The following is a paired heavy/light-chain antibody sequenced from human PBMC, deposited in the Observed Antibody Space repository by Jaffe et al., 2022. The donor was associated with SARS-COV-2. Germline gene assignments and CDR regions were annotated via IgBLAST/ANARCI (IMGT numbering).Heavy chain of an antibody. D-gene: IGHD1-26*01. J-gene: IGHJ3*01. CDR1: GFTFSSYA. Sequence: EVQLLESGGDLVQPGGSLRLSCVASGFTFSSYAMSWVRQAPGKGLEWVSTISGSGGSTYYAVSVQGRFILSRDNSKNTLSVQMNSLRVEDTAVYYCAKVGLVGVTRDAFDFWGQGTMVTVSS. CDR3: AKVGLVGVTRDAFDF. V-gene: IGHV3-23*01. CDR2: ISGSGGST.
Light chain of an antibody. CDR2: KAS. CDR1: QSISSW. V-gene: IGKV1-5*03. CDR3: QQYNNYPLT. J-gene: IGKJ4*01. Sequence: DIQMTQSPSTLSASVGDRVTITCRASQSISSWLAWYRQKPGKAPEFLISKASSLESGVPSRFSGSGSGTEFTLTISSLQPDDFATYYCQQYNNYPLTFGGGTKVEIK.